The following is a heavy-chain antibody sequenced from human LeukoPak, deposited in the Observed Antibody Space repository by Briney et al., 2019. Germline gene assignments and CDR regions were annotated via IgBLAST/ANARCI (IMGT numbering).Heavy chain of an antibody. Sequence: ESGPTLVKPTQTLTLTCTFSGFSLSTSGVGVGWIRQPPGKALEWLALSYWDDDKRYTPSLKSRLTITKDTSKNQVVLTMTNMDPVDKATYYCAHSRAWFGELCWFGPWGQGTLVTVSS. V-gene: IGHV2-5*02. D-gene: IGHD3-10*01. CDR3: AHSRAWFGELCWFGP. J-gene: IGHJ5*02. CDR1: GFSLSTSGVG. CDR2: SYWDDDK.